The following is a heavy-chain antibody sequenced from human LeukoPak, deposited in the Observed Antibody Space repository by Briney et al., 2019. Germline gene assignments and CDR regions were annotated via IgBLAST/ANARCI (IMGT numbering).Heavy chain of an antibody. Sequence: ASVKVSCKASGYTFTSYGISWVRQAPGQGLEWMGWISAYNGNTNYAQKLQGRVTMTTDTSTSTAYMELRSLRSDDTAVYYCARLSKYDFWSGCSYYFDYWGQGTLVTVSS. CDR2: ISAYNGNT. V-gene: IGHV1-18*01. CDR3: ARLSKYDFWSGCSYYFDY. J-gene: IGHJ4*02. CDR1: GYTFTSYG. D-gene: IGHD3-3*01.